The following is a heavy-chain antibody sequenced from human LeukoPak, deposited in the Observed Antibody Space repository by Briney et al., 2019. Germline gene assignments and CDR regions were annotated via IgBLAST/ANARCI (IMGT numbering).Heavy chain of an antibody. V-gene: IGHV1-46*01. CDR3: ARDRCSGGSCYHDAFDI. J-gene: IGHJ3*02. D-gene: IGHD2-15*01. Sequence: ASVKVSCKASGYTFTSYYMHWVRQAPGQGLEWMGLINPSGGSTSYAQKFQGRVTMTRDTSTSTVYMELSSLRSEDTAVYYCARDRCSGGSCYHDAFDIWGQGTMVTVSS. CDR2: INPSGGST. CDR1: GYTFTSYY.